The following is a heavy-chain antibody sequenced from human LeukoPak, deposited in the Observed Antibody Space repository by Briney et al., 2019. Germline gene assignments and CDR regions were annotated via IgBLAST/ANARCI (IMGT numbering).Heavy chain of an antibody. CDR3: TRDAYNFNDFDY. Sequence: PGGSLRLSCALSALTFSQFAMHWVRQAPGKGVEWVAVVSSHGNDGYYADSVKDRFTISRHNSKNTLYLQIDSLRAEDTAIYYCTRDAYNFNDFDYWGQGTLVTVSS. V-gene: IGHV3-30*01. D-gene: IGHD5-24*01. J-gene: IGHJ4*02. CDR2: VSSHGNDG. CDR1: ALTFSQFA.